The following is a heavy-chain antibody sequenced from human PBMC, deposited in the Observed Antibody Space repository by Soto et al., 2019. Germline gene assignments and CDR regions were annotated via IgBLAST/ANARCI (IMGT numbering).Heavy chain of an antibody. V-gene: IGHV1-58*01. CDR2: IVVGSGNT. Sequence: ASVKVSCKASGFTFTSSAVQWVRQARGQRLEWIGWIVVGSGNTNYAQKFQERVTITRDMSTSTAYVELSSLRSEDTAVYYCAALDSSSWYYYYGMDVWGQGTTVTVSS. D-gene: IGHD6-13*01. CDR3: AALDSSSWYYYYGMDV. J-gene: IGHJ6*02. CDR1: GFTFTSSA.